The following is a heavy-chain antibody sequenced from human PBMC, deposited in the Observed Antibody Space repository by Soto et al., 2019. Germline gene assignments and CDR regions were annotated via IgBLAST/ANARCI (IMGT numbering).Heavy chain of an antibody. D-gene: IGHD3-16*01. CDR3: ARSIMADNWFDP. CDR1: GGTFSSYA. CDR2: IIPIFGTA. J-gene: IGHJ5*02. V-gene: IGHV1-69*12. Sequence: QVQLVQSGAEVKKPGSSVKVSCKASGGTFSSYAISWVRQAPGQGLEWMGGIIPIFGTANYAQKFQGRVXIXAXXSASTAYMELSSLRSEDTAVYFCARSIMADNWFDPWGQGTLVTVSS.